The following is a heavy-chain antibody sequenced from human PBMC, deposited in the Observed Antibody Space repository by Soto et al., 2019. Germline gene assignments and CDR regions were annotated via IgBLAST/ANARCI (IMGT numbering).Heavy chain of an antibody. CDR2: INPNSGGT. D-gene: IGHD6-13*01. V-gene: IGHV1-2*02. J-gene: IGHJ6*02. CDR1: GFTFSAYY. Sequence: QVQLVQSGAEVKKPGASVKVSCKASGFTFSAYYIYWVRQAPGQGLEWIGWINPNSGGTNNAQKFQGRVTMTRDTSTSTVSMELSALISDDTAVYYCARSLLDEYSSSWRSAYYGMDVWGQGTTVTVSS. CDR3: ARSLLDEYSSSWRSAYYGMDV.